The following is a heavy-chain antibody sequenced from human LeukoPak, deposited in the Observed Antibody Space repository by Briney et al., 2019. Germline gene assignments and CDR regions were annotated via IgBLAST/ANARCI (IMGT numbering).Heavy chain of an antibody. CDR2: IIPIFGTA. CDR3: AXXXXYXMVRGDTGGDDY. J-gene: IGHJ4*02. CDR1: GYTFTSYY. D-gene: IGHD3-10*01. V-gene: IGHV1-69*06. Sequence: SVKVSCKASGYTFTSYYMHWVRQAPGQGLEWMGGIIPIFGTANYAQKFQGRVTITADKSTSTAYMELSSLRSEDTGVYYCAXXXXYXMVRGDTGGDDYWGQGTLVTVSS.